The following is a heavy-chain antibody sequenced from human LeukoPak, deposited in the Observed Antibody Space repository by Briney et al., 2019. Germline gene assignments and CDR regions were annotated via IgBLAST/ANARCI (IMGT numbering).Heavy chain of an antibody. CDR1: GGSITSRSYY. V-gene: IGHV4-39*01. CDR3: ARSRPDRSGYYSSGISDY. CDR2: IYHLGSV. Sequence: KPSETLSLTCTVSGGSITSRSYYWGWIRQPPGRGLEWIGSIYHLGSVRYNPSLKNRVTISVDTSMNQFSLNLSSVTAADTAVFYCARSRPDRSGYYSSGISDYWGRGTLVTISS. J-gene: IGHJ4*02. D-gene: IGHD3-22*01.